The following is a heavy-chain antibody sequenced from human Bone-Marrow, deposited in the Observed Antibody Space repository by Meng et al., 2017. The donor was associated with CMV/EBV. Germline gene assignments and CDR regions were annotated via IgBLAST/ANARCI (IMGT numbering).Heavy chain of an antibody. CDR2: IHYTGST. CDR1: GASMSRTAHS. CDR3: VRELMAPAAIDF. D-gene: IGHD6-13*01. J-gene: IGHJ4*02. Sequence: CSVSGASMSRTAHSWAWIRHHPERGLELIGFIHYTGSTLYNPSLRSRLTISIDTSKSQFTLNVTSVTAADTAVYYCVRELMAPAAIDFWGQGTLVTVSS. V-gene: IGHV4-31*03.